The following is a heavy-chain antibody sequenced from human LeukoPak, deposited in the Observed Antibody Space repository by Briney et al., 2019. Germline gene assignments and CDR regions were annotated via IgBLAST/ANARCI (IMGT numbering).Heavy chain of an antibody. V-gene: IGHV4-59*08. CDR3: VRHKRMYGYFDL. CDR1: GGSISSYY. Sequence: SETLSLTCTVSGGSISSYYWSWIRQPPGKGLEWIGYIYYSGSTNYNPSLKSRVTISVDTSKNQFSLKLSSVTAADTAVYYCVRHKRMYGYFDLWGRGTLVTVSS. D-gene: IGHD2-15*01. J-gene: IGHJ2*01. CDR2: IYYSGST.